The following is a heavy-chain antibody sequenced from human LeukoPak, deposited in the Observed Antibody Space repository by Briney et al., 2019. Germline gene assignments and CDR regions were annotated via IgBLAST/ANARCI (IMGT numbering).Heavy chain of an antibody. D-gene: IGHD3-16*01. V-gene: IGHV3-21*01. J-gene: IGHJ3*02. CDR1: GFTFSSYS. CDR3: ARGLGHSSDAFDI. Sequence: GGSLRLSCAASGFTFSSYSMNWVRQAPGKGLEWVSSISSSSSYIYYADSVKGRFTISRDNAKNSLYLQMNSLRAEDTAVYYCARGLGHSSDAFDIWGQGTMVTVSS. CDR2: ISSSSSYI.